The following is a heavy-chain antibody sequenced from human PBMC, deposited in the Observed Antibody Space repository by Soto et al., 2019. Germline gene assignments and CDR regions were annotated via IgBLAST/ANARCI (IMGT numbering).Heavy chain of an antibody. V-gene: IGHV1-8*02. CDR3: ATLGGGIAAAGRDY. Sequence: VASVKVSCKASGYTFGDYYMHWVRQAPGQGLEWMGWMNPNSGNTGYAQKFQGRVTMTRNTSISTAYMELSSLRSEDTAVYYCATLGGGIAAAGRDYWGQGTLVTVSS. CDR1: GYTFGDYY. D-gene: IGHD6-13*01. CDR2: MNPNSGNT. J-gene: IGHJ4*02.